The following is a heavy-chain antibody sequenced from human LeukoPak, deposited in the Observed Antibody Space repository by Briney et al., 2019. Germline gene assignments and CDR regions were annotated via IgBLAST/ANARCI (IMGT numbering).Heavy chain of an antibody. CDR3: AREAGGDYVGYFDY. J-gene: IGHJ4*02. CDR1: GYTFTGYY. V-gene: IGHV1-2*02. CDR2: INPNSGGT. D-gene: IGHD4-17*01. Sequence: GASVKVSCKASGYTFTGYYMHWVRPAPGQGLEWMGWINPNSGGTNYAQKFQGRVTMTRDTSISTAYMELSRLRSDDTAVYYCAREAGGDYVGYFDYWGQGTLVTVSS.